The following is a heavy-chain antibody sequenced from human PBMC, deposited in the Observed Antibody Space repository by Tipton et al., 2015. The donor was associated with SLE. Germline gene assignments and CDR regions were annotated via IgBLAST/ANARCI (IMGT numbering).Heavy chain of an antibody. CDR2: IKEDETE. J-gene: IGHJ4*02. V-gene: IGHV3-7*01. CDR3: ARDHPECTGGVCAFEY. D-gene: IGHD2-8*02. Sequence: SLRLSCEVSGFTLSDFWVSWARPAPERGLEWVASIKEDETEYYVESVRGRFTISRDSAKNSLFLQMNSLRVEDTGVYYCARDHPECTGGVCAFEYWGQGAAVTVSS. CDR1: GFTLSDFW.